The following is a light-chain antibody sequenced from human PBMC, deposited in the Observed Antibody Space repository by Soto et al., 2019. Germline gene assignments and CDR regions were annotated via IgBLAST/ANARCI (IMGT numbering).Light chain of an antibody. Sequence: QSALTQPASVSVSPGQSITISCTGTSSDIGAFTSVSWYQQHPGKAPKLIMYDIIHRPSGVSDRFSGSKSVNTASLTVSGLQPEDEANYYCSSYSRTTTLVVFGGGTKLTVL. CDR2: DII. V-gene: IGLV2-14*03. J-gene: IGLJ2*01. CDR1: SSDIGAFTS. CDR3: SSYSRTTTLVV.